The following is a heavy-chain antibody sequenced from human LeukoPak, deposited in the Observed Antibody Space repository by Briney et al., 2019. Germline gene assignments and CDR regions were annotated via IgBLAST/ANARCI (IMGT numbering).Heavy chain of an antibody. V-gene: IGHV4-4*07. CDR1: GGSISSYY. Sequence: SETLSLTCTVSGGSISSYYWSWIRQPAGKGLVWIGRIYTSGSTNYNPSLKSRVTMSVDTSKNQFSLKLSSVTAADTAVYYCARASPHRGLIDYWGQGTLVTVSS. J-gene: IGHJ4*02. D-gene: IGHD5-12*01. CDR2: IYTSGST. CDR3: ARASPHRGLIDY.